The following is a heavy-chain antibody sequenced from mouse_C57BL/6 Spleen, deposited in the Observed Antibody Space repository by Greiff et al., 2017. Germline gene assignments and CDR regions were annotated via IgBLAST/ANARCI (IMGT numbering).Heavy chain of an antibody. D-gene: IGHD2-1*01. CDR2: ISSGSSTI. CDR3: ARAYGNYALWYFDV. CDR1: GFTFSDYG. J-gene: IGHJ1*03. V-gene: IGHV5-17*01. Sequence: EVKLMESGGGLVKPGGSLKLSCAASGFTFSDYGMHWVRQAPEKGLEWVAYISSGSSTIYYADTVKGRFTISRDNAKNTLFLQMTSLRSEDTAMYYCARAYGNYALWYFDVWGTGTTVTVSS.